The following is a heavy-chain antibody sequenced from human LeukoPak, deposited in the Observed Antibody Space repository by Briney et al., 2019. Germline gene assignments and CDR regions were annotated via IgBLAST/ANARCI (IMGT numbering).Heavy chain of an antibody. CDR2: INPSGGST. D-gene: IGHD3-10*01. Sequence: GASVKVSCKASGYTFTSYYMHWVRQAPGQGLEWMGIINPSGGSTSYAQKFQGRVTMTRDTSTSTVYMELSSLRSEDTAVYYCARDFSPMVRGVSSDPYNWFDPWGQGTLVTVSS. CDR3: ARDFSPMVRGVSSDPYNWFDP. CDR1: GYTFTSYY. J-gene: IGHJ5*02. V-gene: IGHV1-46*01.